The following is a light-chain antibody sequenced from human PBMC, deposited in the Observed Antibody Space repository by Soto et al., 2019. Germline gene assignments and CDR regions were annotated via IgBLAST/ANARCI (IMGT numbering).Light chain of an antibody. CDR2: DVS. V-gene: IGLV2-14*01. CDR1: SSDVGGYKY. J-gene: IGLJ2*01. Sequence: QSALTQPASMSGSPGQSITISCTGSSSDVGGYKYVSWYQQHPGKAPKLIIYDVSNRPSGVSNRFSGSKSGNTASLTISGNQAEDEAYYYFSSYTSNNVVFGGGTKLTVL. CDR3: SSYTSNNVV.